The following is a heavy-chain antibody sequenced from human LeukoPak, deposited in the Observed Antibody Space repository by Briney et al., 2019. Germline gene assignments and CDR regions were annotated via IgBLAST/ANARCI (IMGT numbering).Heavy chain of an antibody. V-gene: IGHV4-4*07. Sequence: SETLSLTCTVSGGAISSYYWSWIRQPAGKGLEWIGRIYSSGSTNYNTSLKSRVTMSVDTSKNQFSLKLSSVTAADTAVYYCARLSYYYDSSGYYYYLDYWGQGTLVTVST. J-gene: IGHJ4*02. CDR2: IYSSGST. D-gene: IGHD3-22*01. CDR3: ARLSYYYDSSGYYYYLDY. CDR1: GGAISSYY.